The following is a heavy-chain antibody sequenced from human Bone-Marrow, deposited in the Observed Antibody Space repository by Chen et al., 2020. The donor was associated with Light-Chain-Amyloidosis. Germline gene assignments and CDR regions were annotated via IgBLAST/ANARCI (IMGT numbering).Heavy chain of an antibody. V-gene: IGHV5-51*01. J-gene: IGHJ4*02. CDR3: ARRRDGYNFDY. CDR2: IYPDDSDA. D-gene: IGHD5-12*01. Sequence: EVQLEQSGPEVKKPGESLKISCKGSGYTFPNYWIGWVRQRPGKGLEWMGVIYPDDSDARYSPPFEGQVTISADTSITTAYLQWRSLKASDTAMYYCARRRDGYNFDYWGQGTLVTVSS. CDR1: GYTFPNYW.